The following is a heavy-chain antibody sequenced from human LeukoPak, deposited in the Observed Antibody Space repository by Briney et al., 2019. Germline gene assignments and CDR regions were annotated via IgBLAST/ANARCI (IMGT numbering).Heavy chain of an antibody. CDR1: GGSISSYY. D-gene: IGHD3-22*01. V-gene: IGHV4-4*07. CDR2: IYTSGST. CDR3: ARPLSMNYYDSSGYYLSWYFDL. Sequence: KPSETLSLTCTVSGGSISSYYWSWIRQPAGKGLEWIGRIYTSGSTNYNPSLKSRVTMSVDTSKNQFSLKLSSVTAADTAVYYCARPLSMNYYDSSGYYLSWYFDLWGRGTLVTVSS. J-gene: IGHJ2*01.